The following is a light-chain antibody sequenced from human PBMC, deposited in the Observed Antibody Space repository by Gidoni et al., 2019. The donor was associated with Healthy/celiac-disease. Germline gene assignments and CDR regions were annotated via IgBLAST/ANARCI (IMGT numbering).Light chain of an antibody. Sequence: DIQMTQSPSSLSASGGDRVTITCQASQDISNYFNWYQQKPGKAPKLLIYDASHLETGVPSRFSGGGSGTDFTFTISSLQPEDIATYYCQQYDNLPLTFGEGTKVEIK. J-gene: IGKJ4*01. CDR3: QQYDNLPLT. V-gene: IGKV1-33*01. CDR1: QDISNY. CDR2: DAS.